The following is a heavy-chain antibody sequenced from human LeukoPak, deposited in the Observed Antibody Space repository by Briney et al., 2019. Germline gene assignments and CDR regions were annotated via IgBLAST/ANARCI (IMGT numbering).Heavy chain of an antibody. J-gene: IGHJ6*02. CDR2: INPNSGGT. D-gene: IGHD6-13*01. Sequence: ASVKVSCKASGYTFTGYYMHWVRQAPGHGLEWMGWINPNSGGTNYAQKFQGRVTMTRDTSISTAYMELSRLRSDDTAVYYCARAKAAAGTRSYGMDVWGQGTTVTVSS. V-gene: IGHV1-2*02. CDR3: ARAKAAAGTRSYGMDV. CDR1: GYTFTGYY.